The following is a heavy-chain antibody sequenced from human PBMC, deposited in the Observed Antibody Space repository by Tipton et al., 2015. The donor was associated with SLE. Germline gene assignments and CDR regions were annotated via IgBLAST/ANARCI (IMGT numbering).Heavy chain of an antibody. V-gene: IGHV1-18*01. CDR1: GYTFTSYG. CDR2: VSTYNVNT. J-gene: IGHJ4*02. Sequence: QLVQSGAEVKKPGASVKVSCKASGYTFTSYGITWVRQAPGQGLEWMGWVSTYNVNTNYAQKFQGRVTMTTDTSTSTAYMELRSLISDDTAVYYCAVMAAVGPFDYWGQGTLVTVSS. D-gene: IGHD6-13*01. CDR3: AVMAAVGPFDY.